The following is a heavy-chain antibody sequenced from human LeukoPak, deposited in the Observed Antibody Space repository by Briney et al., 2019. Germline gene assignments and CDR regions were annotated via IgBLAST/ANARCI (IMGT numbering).Heavy chain of an antibody. V-gene: IGHV3-23*01. D-gene: IGHD3-10*01. CDR2: FSGGDGST. Sequence: GGSLRLSCAASGFTFSSYAMSWVRQAPGKGLEWVSGFSGGDGSTSYADSVKGRFTISRDNAKNSLYLQMNSLRAQDTAVYYCARSSIPMIRGVSAVNYWGQGTLVTVSS. CDR3: ARSSIPMIRGVSAVNY. CDR1: GFTFSSYA. J-gene: IGHJ4*02.